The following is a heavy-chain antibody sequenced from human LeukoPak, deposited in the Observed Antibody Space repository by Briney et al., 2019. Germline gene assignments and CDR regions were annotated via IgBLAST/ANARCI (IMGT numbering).Heavy chain of an antibody. V-gene: IGHV1-2*04. J-gene: IGHJ6*02. Sequence: ASVKVSCKASGYTFTGYYIHWVRQVPGQGLEWMGWINPKSGDTKYARNFEGWVILTRDKSINSAYMEVKRVTFDDTAVYYCAREEEAYDYIWGSYRPRHGLDVWGQGTTVTVSS. CDR3: AREEEAYDYIWGSYRPRHGLDV. D-gene: IGHD3-16*02. CDR1: GYTFTGYY. CDR2: INPKSGDT.